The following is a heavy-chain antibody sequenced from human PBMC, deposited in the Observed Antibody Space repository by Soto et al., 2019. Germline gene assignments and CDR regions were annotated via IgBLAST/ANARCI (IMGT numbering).Heavy chain of an antibody. CDR1: GFTFNNAW. CDR3: AAYSLLDY. J-gene: IGHJ4*02. V-gene: IGHV3-15*01. D-gene: IGHD2-15*01. CDR2: VKSKTDGGTT. Sequence: PGGSLRLSCAASGFTFNNAWMNWVRQAPGKGLEWVGRVKSKTDGGTTDYAAYVKGRFTISRDDSKNTLYLQMNSLKTEDTGVYYCAAYSLLDYWGQGTLVTVSS.